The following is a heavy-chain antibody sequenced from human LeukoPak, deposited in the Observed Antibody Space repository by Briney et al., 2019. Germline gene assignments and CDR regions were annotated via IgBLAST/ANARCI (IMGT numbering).Heavy chain of an antibody. D-gene: IGHD2-2*01. CDR2: IYYSGST. CDR3: ARDGGYCSSTSCDRGDAFDI. V-gene: IGHV4-39*07. CDR1: GGSLSSSRYY. Sequence: SETLSLTCTVSGGSLSSSRYYWGWIRQPPGRGLEWIGSIYYSGSTYYNPSLKSRVPISVDTPKNQFSLKLSSVTDADTAVYCCARDGGYCSSTSCDRGDAFDIWGQGTMVTVSS. J-gene: IGHJ3*02.